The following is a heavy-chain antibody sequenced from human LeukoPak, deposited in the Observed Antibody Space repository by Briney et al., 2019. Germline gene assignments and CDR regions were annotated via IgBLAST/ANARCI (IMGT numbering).Heavy chain of an antibody. CDR3: ARDKYPELIAVDRPVDY. V-gene: IGHV1-69*04. CDR1: GGTFSSYA. Sequence: ASVKVSCKASGGTFSSYAISWVRQAPGRGLEWMGRIIPILGIANYAQKFQGRVTITADKSTSTAYMELSSLRSEDTAVYYCARDKYPELIAVDRPVDYWGQGTLVTVSS. D-gene: IGHD6-19*01. CDR2: IIPILGIA. J-gene: IGHJ4*02.